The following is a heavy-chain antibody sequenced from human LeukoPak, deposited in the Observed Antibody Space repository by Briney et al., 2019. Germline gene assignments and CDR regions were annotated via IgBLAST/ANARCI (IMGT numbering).Heavy chain of an antibody. V-gene: IGHV4-59*01. CDR2: IYYSGST. CDR3: ARGSGNPYFDY. D-gene: IGHD6-25*01. Sequence: SETLSLTCTVSGGSISSFDWSWIRQPPGKGLEWIGYIYYSGSTNYNPSLKSRVTISVDTSKNQFSLKLSSVTAADAAVYYCARGSGNPYFDYWGQGTLVTVSS. CDR1: GGSISSFD. J-gene: IGHJ4*02.